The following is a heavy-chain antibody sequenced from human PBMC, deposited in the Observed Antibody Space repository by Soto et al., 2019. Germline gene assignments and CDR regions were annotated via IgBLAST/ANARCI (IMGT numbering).Heavy chain of an antibody. D-gene: IGHD3-22*01. CDR2: ISHSGST. V-gene: IGHV4-59*08. J-gene: IGHJ5*02. CDR1: DGSISSYY. Sequence: QVQLQESGPGLVKPSETLSLTCTVSDGSISSYYWTWIRQPPGKGLEWIGYISHSGSTNYNPSLRSRVTTSLDPSKNQFSLKLSSVTAADTAVYYCARHLGYDSGGYYRNWFDPWGQGTLVTVSS. CDR3: ARHLGYDSGGYYRNWFDP.